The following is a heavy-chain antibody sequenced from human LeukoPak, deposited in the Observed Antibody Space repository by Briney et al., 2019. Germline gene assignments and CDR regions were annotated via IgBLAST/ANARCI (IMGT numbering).Heavy chain of an antibody. CDR2: ISGSTSYT. CDR1: GFTFSDYY. Sequence: GGSLRLSCAASGFTFSDYYMTWIRQAPGKGLEWVSYISGSTSYTNYADSVKGRFTVSRDNAKNSLCLQMNSLRAEDTAVYYCAKGQTHSSSWADYWGQGTLVTVSS. V-gene: IGHV3-11*05. CDR3: AKGQTHSSSWADY. D-gene: IGHD6-6*01. J-gene: IGHJ4*02.